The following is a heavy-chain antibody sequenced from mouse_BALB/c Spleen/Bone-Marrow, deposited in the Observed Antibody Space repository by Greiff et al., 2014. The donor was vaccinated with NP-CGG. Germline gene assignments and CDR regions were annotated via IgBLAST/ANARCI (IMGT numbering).Heavy chain of an antibody. Sequence: EVQFQQSGAEIVKPGASVKSSCTTSGFNIEDSYIYWMKQRPEQGLEWIGRIDPANGNTKYDPKFQGKATITVDTSSATAYLQLSSLTSEDTAVYYCARNYGSSLDYWGQGTTLTVSS. CDR1: GFNIEDSY. J-gene: IGHJ2*01. CDR3: ARNYGSSLDY. CDR2: IDPANGNT. V-gene: IGHV14-3*02. D-gene: IGHD1-1*01.